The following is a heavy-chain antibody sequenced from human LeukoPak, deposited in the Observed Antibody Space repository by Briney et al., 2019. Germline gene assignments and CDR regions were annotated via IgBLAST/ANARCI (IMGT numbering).Heavy chain of an antibody. CDR1: GFTFSSYA. Sequence: GGSLRLSCAASGFTFSSYAMSWVRQAPGKGLEWVSAISGSGGGTYYADSVKGRFTISRDNSKNTLYLQMNSLRAEDTAVYYCATRRYDSSGYTPWGQGTLVTVSS. CDR3: ATRRYDSSGYTP. V-gene: IGHV3-23*01. J-gene: IGHJ4*02. CDR2: ISGSGGGT. D-gene: IGHD3-22*01.